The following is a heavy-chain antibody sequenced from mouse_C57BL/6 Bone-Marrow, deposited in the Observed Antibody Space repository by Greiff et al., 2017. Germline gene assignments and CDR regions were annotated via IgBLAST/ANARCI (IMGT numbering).Heavy chain of an antibody. CDR3: AREGYYGSSYEYYFDY. CDR2: IDPSDSYT. V-gene: IGHV1-69*01. CDR1: GYTFTSYW. J-gene: IGHJ2*01. Sequence: QVQLQQPGAELVMPGASVKLSCKASGYTFTSYWMHWVKQRPGQGLEWIGEIDPSDSYTNYNQKFKGKSTLTVDKSSSTAHMQLSSLTSEDSAVYYCAREGYYGSSYEYYFDYWGQGTTLTVSS. D-gene: IGHD1-1*01.